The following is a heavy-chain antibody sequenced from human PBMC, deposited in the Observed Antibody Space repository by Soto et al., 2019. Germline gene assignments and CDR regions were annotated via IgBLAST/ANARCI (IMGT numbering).Heavy chain of an antibody. Sequence: LSLTCTVSGGSISSYYWSWIRQPPGKGLEWIGYIYYSGSTNYNPSLKSRVTISVDTSKNQFSLKLSSVTAADTAVYYCARVKGVGYYYYGMDVWGQGTTVTVSS. CDR3: ARVKGVGYYYYGMDV. V-gene: IGHV4-59*01. J-gene: IGHJ6*02. D-gene: IGHD2-8*01. CDR1: GGSISSYY. CDR2: IYYSGST.